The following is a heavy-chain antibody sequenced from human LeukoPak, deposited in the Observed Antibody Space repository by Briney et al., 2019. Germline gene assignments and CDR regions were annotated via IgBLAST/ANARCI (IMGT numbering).Heavy chain of an antibody. D-gene: IGHD2-2*01. J-gene: IGHJ3*01. Sequence: GGSLRLSCAASGFTFSTYAMSWVRQAPGKGLEWVSSISGSGGITYYADSVKGRFTNLRDNSKNTLYLQMNSLRAGDTALYYCAIGDAYCNGTSCYLDAFDVWGQGTMVTVSS. CDR1: GFTFSTYA. CDR3: AIGDAYCNGTSCYLDAFDV. V-gene: IGHV3-23*01. CDR2: ISGSGGIT.